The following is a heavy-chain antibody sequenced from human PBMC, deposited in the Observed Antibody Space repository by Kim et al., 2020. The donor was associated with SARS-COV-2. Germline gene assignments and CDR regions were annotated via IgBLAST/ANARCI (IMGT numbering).Heavy chain of an antibody. CDR1: GFTLSNAW. D-gene: IGHD3-10*01. V-gene: IGHV3-15*01. Sequence: GGSLRLSCAVSGFTLSNAWMTWVRQAPGKGLEWIGRIKAKSDGGTTDYAATVKGRFIISRDDSESTLYLQMNSLKSEETAVYYCAAYRSGMDRGVIQRFDYWGQGTLVTVSS. CDR3: AAYRSGMDRGVIQRFDY. J-gene: IGHJ4*02. CDR2: IKAKSDGGTT.